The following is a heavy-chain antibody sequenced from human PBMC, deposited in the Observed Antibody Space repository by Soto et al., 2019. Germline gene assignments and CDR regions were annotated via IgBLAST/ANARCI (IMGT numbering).Heavy chain of an antibody. Sequence: GGSLRLSCAASGFTFSSYGMHWVRQAPGKGLEWVAVISYDGSNKYYADSVKGRFTISRDNSKNTLYLQMNSLRAEDTAVYYCAKTYYGSGSYYNLGYWGQGTLVTVSS. V-gene: IGHV3-30*18. J-gene: IGHJ4*02. CDR3: AKTYYGSGSYYNLGY. D-gene: IGHD3-10*01. CDR2: ISYDGSNK. CDR1: GFTFSSYG.